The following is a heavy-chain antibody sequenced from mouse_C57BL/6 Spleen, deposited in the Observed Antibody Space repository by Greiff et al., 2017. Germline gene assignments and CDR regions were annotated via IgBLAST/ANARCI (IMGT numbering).Heavy chain of an antibody. CDR1: GFTFSDYG. CDR3: ATLYYGDAMDY. CDR2: ISSGSSTI. V-gene: IGHV5-17*01. Sequence: VQLKESGGGLVKPGGSLKLSCAASGFTFSDYGMHWVRQAPEKGLEWVAYISSGSSTIYYADTVKGRFTISRDNAKNTLFLQMTSLRSEDTAMYYCATLYYGDAMDYWGQGTSVTVSS. D-gene: IGHD1-1*01. J-gene: IGHJ4*01.